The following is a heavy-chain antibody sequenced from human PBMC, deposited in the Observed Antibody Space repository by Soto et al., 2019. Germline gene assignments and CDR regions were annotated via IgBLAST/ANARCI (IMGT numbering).Heavy chain of an antibody. CDR3: ARSYYYVEY. D-gene: IGHD3-10*01. CDR2: ISYDGSNK. V-gene: IGHV3-30*03. J-gene: IGHJ4*02. CDR1: GFTFSSYG. Sequence: PGGSLRLSCAASGFTFSSYGMHCVRQAPGKGLEWVAVISYDGSNKYYADSVKGRFTISRANSKNPLYLQMHSLRAEDTAVYYCARSYYYVEYWGQGTLVTVSS.